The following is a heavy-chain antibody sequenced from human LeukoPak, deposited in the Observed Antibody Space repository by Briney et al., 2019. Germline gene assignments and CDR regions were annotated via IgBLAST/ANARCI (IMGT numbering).Heavy chain of an antibody. CDR2: ISGTGGTT. D-gene: IGHD4-17*01. V-gene: IGHV3-23*01. CDR3: AKGRGTTVTAAANY. J-gene: IGHJ4*02. Sequence: PGRSLRLSCAASGFTFSNYSMSWVRQAPGKGLEWVSTISGTGGTTYYADSVKGRFTISRDNSKNTLFLQFNSLRADDTAVYYCAKGRGTTVTAAANYWGQGTLVTVSS. CDR1: GFTFSNYS.